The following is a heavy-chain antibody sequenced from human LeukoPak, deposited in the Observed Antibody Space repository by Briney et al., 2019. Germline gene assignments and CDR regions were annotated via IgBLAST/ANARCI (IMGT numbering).Heavy chain of an antibody. J-gene: IGHJ4*02. CDR2: IYYSGST. D-gene: IGHD1-26*01. V-gene: IGHV4-59*01. CDR1: GGSISSYY. CDR3: ARGGVGWELLHMFDY. Sequence: SETLSLTCTVSGGSISSYYWSWIRQPPGKGLEWIGYIYYSGSTNYNPSLKSRVTISVDTSKNQFSLKLSSVTAADTAVYYCARGGVGWELLHMFDYWGQGTLVTVSS.